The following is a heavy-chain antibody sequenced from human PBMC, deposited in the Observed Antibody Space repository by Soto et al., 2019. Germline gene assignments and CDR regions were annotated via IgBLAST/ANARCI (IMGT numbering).Heavy chain of an antibody. J-gene: IGHJ3*02. V-gene: IGHV3-23*01. Sequence: PGGSLRLSCAPSGFTFSSYAMSWVRQAPGKGLEWVSAISGSGGSTYYADSVKGRFTISRDNTKNTLYLHRNSLRAEDTAVYYCANGSTGYDPATDAFDIWGQGTMVTVSS. CDR1: GFTFSSYA. D-gene: IGHD5-12*01. CDR3: ANGSTGYDPATDAFDI. CDR2: ISGSGGST.